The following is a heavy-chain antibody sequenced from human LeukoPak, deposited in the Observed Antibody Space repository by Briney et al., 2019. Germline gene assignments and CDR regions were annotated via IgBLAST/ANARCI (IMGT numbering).Heavy chain of an antibody. J-gene: IGHJ4*02. Sequence: SETLSLTCTVSGGSISSYYWSWIRQPPGKGLEWIGYIYYSGSTNYNPSLKSRVTISVDTSKNQFSLKLSSVTAADTAVYYCARGYFRGAAPPFYWGQGTLVTVPT. CDR1: GGSISSYY. V-gene: IGHV4-59*01. CDR3: ARGYFRGAAPPFY. D-gene: IGHD2/OR15-2a*01. CDR2: IYYSGST.